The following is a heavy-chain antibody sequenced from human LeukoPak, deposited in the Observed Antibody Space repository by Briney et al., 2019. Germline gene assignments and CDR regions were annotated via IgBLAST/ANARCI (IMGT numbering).Heavy chain of an antibody. J-gene: IGHJ5*02. CDR1: GYTFSNYW. V-gene: IGHV5-51*01. CDR3: AKHSSLSRFGYFDP. Sequence: GESLKISCKGSGYTFSNYWIGWVRQMSGKGLEWMGVVYPGDSDTRYSPSFQGQVTISVDKSINTAYLQWSSLKASDTAMYYCAKHSSLSRFGYFDPWGQGTLVTVSS. D-gene: IGHD3-10*01. CDR2: VYPGDSDT.